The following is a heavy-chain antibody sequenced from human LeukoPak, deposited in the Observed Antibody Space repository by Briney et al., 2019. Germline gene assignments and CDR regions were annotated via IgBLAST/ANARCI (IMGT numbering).Heavy chain of an antibody. Sequence: SVKVSCKASGGTFSSYAISWVRQAPGQGLEWMGRVIPIFGTANYAQKFQGRVTITTDESTSTAYMELSSLRSEDTAVYYCATQLGITIFGVVTSIGDDAFDIWGQGTMVTVSP. CDR1: GGTFSSYA. J-gene: IGHJ3*02. CDR3: ATQLGITIFGVVTSIGDDAFDI. CDR2: VIPIFGTA. V-gene: IGHV1-69*05. D-gene: IGHD3-3*01.